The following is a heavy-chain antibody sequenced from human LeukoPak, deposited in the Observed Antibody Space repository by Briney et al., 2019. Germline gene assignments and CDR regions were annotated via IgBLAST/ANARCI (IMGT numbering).Heavy chain of an antibody. V-gene: IGHV1-3*01. CDR3: ARDSSRYGDYDY. J-gene: IGHJ4*02. D-gene: IGHD4-17*01. CDR1: GYTFTSYA. CDR2: INAGNGNT. Sequence: ASVKVSCKASGYTFTSYAMHWVRQAPRQRLEWMGWINAGNGNTKYSQKFQGRVTITRDTSASTAYMELSSLRSEDTAVYYCARDSSRYGDYDYWGQGTLVTVSS.